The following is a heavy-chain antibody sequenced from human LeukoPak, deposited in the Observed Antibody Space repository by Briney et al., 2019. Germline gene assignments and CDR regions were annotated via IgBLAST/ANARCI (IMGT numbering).Heavy chain of an antibody. CDR3: ARAYYYASGNSFYYFDY. J-gene: IGHJ4*02. CDR2: IIPIFATT. Sequence: SVKVSCKTSGYTFTTYAISWVRQAPGQGLEWMGGIIPIFATTNYAQKFQGKVTITADESTGTAYMELSSLTSEDTAVYYCARAYYYASGNSFYYFDYWGQGTLITVSS. V-gene: IGHV1-69*13. D-gene: IGHD3-10*01. CDR1: GYTFTTYA.